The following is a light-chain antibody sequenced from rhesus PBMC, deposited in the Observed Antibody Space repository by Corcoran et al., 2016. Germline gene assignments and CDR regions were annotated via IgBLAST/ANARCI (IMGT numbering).Light chain of an antibody. Sequence: DIQMTQSPSSLSASVGETVTITCRASQSISSWLAWYQLKQGKAYKLQIYKASTLQSGGPSRFSGSGSGTDFTLTISSLQSEDVATYYCQQCSSSPLTFGGGTRVELK. J-gene: IGKJ4*01. CDR2: KAS. CDR1: QSISSW. V-gene: IGKV1-22*01. CDR3: QQCSSSPLT.